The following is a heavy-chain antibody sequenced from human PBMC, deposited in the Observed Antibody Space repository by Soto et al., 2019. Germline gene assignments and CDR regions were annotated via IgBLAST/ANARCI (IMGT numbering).Heavy chain of an antibody. J-gene: IGHJ4*02. Sequence: GASVKVSCEASGGTFSSYAISWVRQAPGQGLEWMGGIIPIFGTANYAQKFQGRVTITADESTSTAYMELSSLRSEDTAVYYCASGTGGYSYGAFDYWGQGTLVTVSS. CDR2: IIPIFGTA. D-gene: IGHD5-18*01. CDR1: GGTFSSYA. CDR3: ASGTGGYSYGAFDY. V-gene: IGHV1-69*13.